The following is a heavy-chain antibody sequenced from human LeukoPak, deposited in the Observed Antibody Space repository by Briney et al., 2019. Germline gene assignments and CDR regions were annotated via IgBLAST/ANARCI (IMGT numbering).Heavy chain of an antibody. Sequence: GGSLRLSCAASGFTFSSYWMHWVRQAPGEGLVWVSRINSDGSSTSYADSVRGRFTISRDNAKNTLYLQMNSLRAEDTAVYYCARVDIAVGDFDYWGQGTLVTVSS. V-gene: IGHV3-74*01. D-gene: IGHD6-19*01. J-gene: IGHJ4*02. CDR3: ARVDIAVGDFDY. CDR1: GFTFSSYW. CDR2: INSDGSST.